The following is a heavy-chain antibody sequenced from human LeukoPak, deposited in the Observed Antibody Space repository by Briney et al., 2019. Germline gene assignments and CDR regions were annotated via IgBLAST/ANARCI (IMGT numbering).Heavy chain of an antibody. V-gene: IGHV1-2*02. Sequence: GASVKVSCRASGYTFTNFGISWVRQAPGQGLEWMGWINPNSGGTNYAQKFQGRVTMTRDTSISTAYMELSRLRSDDTAVYYCARGGEKGGSGSYSTYYYYYYMDVWGKGTTVTVSS. D-gene: IGHD3-10*01. J-gene: IGHJ6*03. CDR1: GYTFTNFG. CDR3: ARGGEKGGSGSYSTYYYYYYMDV. CDR2: INPNSGGT.